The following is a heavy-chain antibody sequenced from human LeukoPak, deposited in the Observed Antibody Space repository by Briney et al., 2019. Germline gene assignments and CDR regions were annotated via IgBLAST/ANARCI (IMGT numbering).Heavy chain of an antibody. Sequence: PGGSLRLSCAASGFTFSSYAMSWVRQAPGKGLEWVSAISGSGGSTYYADSVKGRFTISRDNPKNTLYLQMNSLRAEDTAVYYCAKDRSSSWYGGWFDPWGQGTLVTVSS. D-gene: IGHD6-13*01. CDR1: GFTFSSYA. V-gene: IGHV3-23*01. J-gene: IGHJ5*02. CDR2: ISGSGGST. CDR3: AKDRSSSWYGGWFDP.